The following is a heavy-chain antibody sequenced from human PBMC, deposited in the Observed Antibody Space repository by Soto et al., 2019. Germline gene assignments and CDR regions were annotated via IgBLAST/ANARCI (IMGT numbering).Heavy chain of an antibody. CDR2: IYYSGST. J-gene: IGHJ4*02. CDR3: ARVRDNYGDLDY. D-gene: IGHD4-17*01. V-gene: IGHV4-61*01. CDR1: GGSVSSGSYY. Sequence: PSETLSLTCTVSGGSVSSGSYYWSWIRQPPGKGLEWIGYIYYSGSTNYNPSLKSRVTISVDTSKNQFSLKLSSVTAADTAVYYCARVRDNYGDLDYWGQGTLVTVSS.